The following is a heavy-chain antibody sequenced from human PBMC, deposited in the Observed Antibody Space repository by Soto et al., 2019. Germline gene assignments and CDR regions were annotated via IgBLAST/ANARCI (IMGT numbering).Heavy chain of an antibody. D-gene: IGHD3-10*01. V-gene: IGHV3-30-3*01. J-gene: IGHJ4*02. Sequence: QVQLVESGGGVVQPGRSLRLSCAASGFTFSSYAMHWVRQAPGKGLEWVAVISYDGSNKYYADSVKGRFTISRDNSKNAXYLQMNSLRAEDTAVYYCAREVPSYCYGAGSPLDYWGQGTLVTVSS. CDR3: AREVPSYCYGAGSPLDY. CDR1: GFTFSSYA. CDR2: ISYDGSNK.